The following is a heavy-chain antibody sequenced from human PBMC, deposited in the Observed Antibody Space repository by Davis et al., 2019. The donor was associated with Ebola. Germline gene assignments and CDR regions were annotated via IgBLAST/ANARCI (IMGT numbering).Heavy chain of an antibody. CDR1: GGTFSSNA. CDR2: MNPNSGNT. Sequence: ASVKVSCKASGGTFSSNAFSWVRQATGQGLEWMGWMNPNSGNTGYAQQFQDRITMTRNISTGTAYMELNSLRSEDTAVYYCARRVGARSGFDYWGQGTLVTVSS. J-gene: IGHJ4*01. V-gene: IGHV1-8*02. CDR3: ARRVGARSGFDY. D-gene: IGHD1-26*01.